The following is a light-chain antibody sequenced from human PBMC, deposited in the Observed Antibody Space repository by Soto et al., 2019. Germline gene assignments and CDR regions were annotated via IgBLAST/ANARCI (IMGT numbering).Light chain of an antibody. CDR2: RAS. CDR1: QSISTW. CDR3: QHYNSYSEA. J-gene: IGKJ1*01. V-gene: IGKV1-5*03. Sequence: DSQMTQSPCTLAASIGGTVNITCRASQSISTWLAWYQQKPGKAPKVLIYRASSVEIGVPSRFSGSGSGTDFTLTISSLQPVDFATYYCQHYNSYSEAFGQGTKV.